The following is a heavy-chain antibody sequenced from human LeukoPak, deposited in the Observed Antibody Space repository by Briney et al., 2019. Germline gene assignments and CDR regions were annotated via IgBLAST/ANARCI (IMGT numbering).Heavy chain of an antibody. Sequence: SVKVSCKASNYTFTSYGISWVRQAPGQGLEWMGGIIPIFGTANYAQKFQGRVTITADESTSTAYMELSSLRSEDTAVYYCASPTKYYDFWSGYPPFDYWGQGTLVTVSS. D-gene: IGHD3-3*01. CDR1: NYTFTSYG. V-gene: IGHV1-69*13. CDR2: IIPIFGTA. CDR3: ASPTKYYDFWSGYPPFDY. J-gene: IGHJ4*02.